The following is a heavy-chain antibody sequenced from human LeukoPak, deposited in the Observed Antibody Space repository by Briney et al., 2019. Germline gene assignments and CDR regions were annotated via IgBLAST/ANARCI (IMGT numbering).Heavy chain of an antibody. D-gene: IGHD1-26*01. CDR3: ARERAYSGSYYNWFDP. CDR2: IIPILGIA. CDR1: GGTFSSYA. Sequence: ASVKVSCKASGGTFSSYAISWVRQAPGQGLEWMGRIIPILGIANYAQKFQGRVTITADKSTSTAYMELSSLRSEDTAVYYCARERAYSGSYYNWFDPWGQGTLVTVSS. J-gene: IGHJ5*02. V-gene: IGHV1-69*04.